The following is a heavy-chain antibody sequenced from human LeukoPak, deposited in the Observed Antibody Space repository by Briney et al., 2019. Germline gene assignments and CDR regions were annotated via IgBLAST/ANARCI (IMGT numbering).Heavy chain of an antibody. Sequence: GGSLRLSCAASGFTFSSYWMHWVRQAPGKGLVWVSRINSDGSSTSYADSVKGRSTISRDNAKNTLYLQMNSLRAEDTAVYYCARARGYSGYEPFDYWGQGTLVTVSS. CDR3: ARARGYSGYEPFDY. D-gene: IGHD5-12*01. J-gene: IGHJ4*02. CDR1: GFTFSSYW. V-gene: IGHV3-74*01. CDR2: INSDGSST.